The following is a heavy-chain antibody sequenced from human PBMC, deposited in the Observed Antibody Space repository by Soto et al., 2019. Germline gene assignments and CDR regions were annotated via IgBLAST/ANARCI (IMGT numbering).Heavy chain of an antibody. CDR2: FDPEDGET. V-gene: IGHV1-24*01. D-gene: IGHD3-9*01. CDR3: ARHVLRYFDWLGSNDYMDV. J-gene: IGHJ6*03. Sequence: ASVKVSCKVSGYTLTELSMHWVRQAPGKGLEWMGGFDPEDGETIYAQKFQGRVTMTEDTSTGTAYMELSSLRSEDTAVYYCARHVLRYFDWLGSNDYMDVWGKGTTITVSS. CDR1: GYTLTELS.